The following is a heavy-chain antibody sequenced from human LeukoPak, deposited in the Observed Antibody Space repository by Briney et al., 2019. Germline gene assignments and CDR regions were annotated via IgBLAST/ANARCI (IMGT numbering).Heavy chain of an antibody. CDR3: ARDDEYYYDSSGYPVRYYYYYYMDV. D-gene: IGHD3-22*01. CDR2: IYTSGST. CDR1: GGSISSYY. Sequence: SETLSLTCTVSGGSISSYYWSWIRQPAGKELEWIGRIYTSGSTNYNPSLKSRVTMSVDTSKNQFSLKLSSVTAADTAVYYCARDDEYYYDSSGYPVRYYYYYYMDVWGKGTTVTVSS. V-gene: IGHV4-4*07. J-gene: IGHJ6*03.